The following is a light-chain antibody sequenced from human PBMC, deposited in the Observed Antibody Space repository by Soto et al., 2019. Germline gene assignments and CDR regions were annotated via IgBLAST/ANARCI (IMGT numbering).Light chain of an antibody. Sequence: QSALTQPASVSGSPGQSITISCTGTSSDVGDYNYVSWHQLHPGKAPKLMVYEVSNRPSGVSNRFSGSKSGNTASLTISGLQAEDEADYYCSSYTSTNNFVFGTGTKVTVL. CDR3: SSYTSTNNFV. CDR1: SSDVGDYNY. J-gene: IGLJ1*01. CDR2: EVS. V-gene: IGLV2-14*01.